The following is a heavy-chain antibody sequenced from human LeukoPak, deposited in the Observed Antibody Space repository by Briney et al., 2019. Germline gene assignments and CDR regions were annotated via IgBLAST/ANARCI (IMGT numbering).Heavy chain of an antibody. Sequence: SETLSLTCTVSGGSISSGYYWGWIRQPPGKGLEWIGIIYHIGNTYYNPSLKSRVTISVDTSKNQFSLRLSSVTAADTAVYYCARGGYGAQDAFDIWGQGTMVTVSS. CDR3: ARGGYGAQDAFDI. CDR1: GGSISSGYY. V-gene: IGHV4-38-2*02. J-gene: IGHJ3*02. D-gene: IGHD5-18*01. CDR2: IYHIGNT.